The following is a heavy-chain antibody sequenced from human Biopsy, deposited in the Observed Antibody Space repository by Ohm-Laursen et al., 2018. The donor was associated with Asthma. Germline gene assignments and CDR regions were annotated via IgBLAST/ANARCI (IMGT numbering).Heavy chain of an antibody. CDR2: IHSVFGTT. J-gene: IGHJ4*02. Sequence: SVKVSCKSLGGTFNTYVIGWARQAPGQGLEWLGGIHSVFGTTTYPQKFRDRVTITADDSTSTVYMELSSLRSEDTAVYYCARKAGSCISRTCYSLDFWGQGTLVTVSS. V-gene: IGHV1-69*13. CDR1: GGTFNTYV. CDR3: ARKAGSCISRTCYSLDF. D-gene: IGHD2-2*01.